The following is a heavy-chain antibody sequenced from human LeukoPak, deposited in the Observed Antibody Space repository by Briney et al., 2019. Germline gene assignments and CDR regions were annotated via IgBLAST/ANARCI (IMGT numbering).Heavy chain of an antibody. V-gene: IGHV6-1*01. CDR1: GDSVSSNSGV. Sequence: SQTLSLTCAISGDSVSSNSGVWTWTRQSPSRGFEWLGRTFYRSKWYNHYAVSVKSRITISPDTSKNQFSLQLNSVTPEDTAVYYCAREAAAGWVDYWGQGTLVTVSS. J-gene: IGHJ4*02. D-gene: IGHD6-13*01. CDR3: AREAAAGWVDY. CDR2: TFYRSKWYN.